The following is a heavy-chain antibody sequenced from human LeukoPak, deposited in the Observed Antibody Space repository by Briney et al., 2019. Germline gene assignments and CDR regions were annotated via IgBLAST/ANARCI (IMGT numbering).Heavy chain of an antibody. CDR3: ARGVGSADPDAFDI. J-gene: IGHJ3*02. CDR1: VGSIISGGYS. D-gene: IGHD2-15*01. CDR2: IYHSGST. V-gene: IGHV4-30-2*01. Sequence: TLSLTCAVSVGSIISGGYSWSWTWRPPGKGLEWIGYIYHSGSTYYNPSLKSRVTISVNRSKNQFSLKLSSVNAADTAVYYCARGVGSADPDAFDIWGQGTMVTVSS.